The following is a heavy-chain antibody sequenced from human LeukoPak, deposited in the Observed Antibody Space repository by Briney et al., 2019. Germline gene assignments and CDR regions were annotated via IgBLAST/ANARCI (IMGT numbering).Heavy chain of an antibody. Sequence: GGSLRLSCVVSGFTFRSYGMHWVRQAPGKGLEWVAVIADDGRAKFYADSVKGRFTISRDNSKNTLYLQMNSLRAEDTAVYYCAKEATWGEWYFDYWGQGTLVTVSS. V-gene: IGHV3-30*18. CDR3: AKEATWGEWYFDY. J-gene: IGHJ4*02. CDR1: GFTFRSYG. CDR2: IADDGRAK. D-gene: IGHD3-10*01.